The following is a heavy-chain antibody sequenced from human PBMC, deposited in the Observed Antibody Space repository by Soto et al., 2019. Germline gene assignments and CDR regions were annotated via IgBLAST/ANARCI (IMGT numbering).Heavy chain of an antibody. J-gene: IGHJ4*02. Sequence: QVQLVESGGGVVQPGRSLRLSCAASGFTFSSYAMHWVRQAPGKGLEWVAVISSDGSNKYYADSVKGRFTISRDNSKNTLYLQMXSLXXXDTAXXYXXXXGXXQLSYGGYYFDYWGQGTLVTVSS. V-gene: IGHV3-30-3*01. CDR3: XXXGXXQLSYGGYYFDY. CDR2: ISSDGSNK. CDR1: GFTFSSYA. D-gene: IGHD5-18*01.